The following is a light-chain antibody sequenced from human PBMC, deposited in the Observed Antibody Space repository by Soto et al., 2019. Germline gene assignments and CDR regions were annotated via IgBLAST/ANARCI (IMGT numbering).Light chain of an antibody. V-gene: IGKV1-27*01. CDR1: EGISNY. CDR3: QKYNSAPYT. CDR2: AAS. J-gene: IGKJ2*01. Sequence: DIQMTQSPSSLSASVGDRVTITCRASEGISNYLAWYQQKPGKVPKLLIYAASTLQSGVPSPFSGSRSGTDFSLTISSLQPEDVATYYCQKYNSAPYTFGQGTKLEIK.